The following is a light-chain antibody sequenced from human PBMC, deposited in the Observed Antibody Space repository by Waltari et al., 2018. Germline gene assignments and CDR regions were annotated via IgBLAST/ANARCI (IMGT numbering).Light chain of an antibody. CDR1: SSDGGGYNY. J-gene: IGLJ3*02. Sequence: QSALTQPASVSGSPGQSITISCTGTSSDGGGYNYVSWYQQHPDKAPKLMIYDVSNRPSGVSNRFSGSKSGNTASLTISGLQAEDEADYYCSSYTSSSTPWVFGGGTKLTVL. V-gene: IGLV2-14*01. CDR3: SSYTSSSTPWV. CDR2: DVS.